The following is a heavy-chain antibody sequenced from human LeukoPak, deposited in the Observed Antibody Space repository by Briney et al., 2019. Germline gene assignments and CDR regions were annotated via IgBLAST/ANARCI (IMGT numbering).Heavy chain of an antibody. D-gene: IGHD1-26*01. Sequence: ASVKVSCKASDYTFITYGLSWVRQAPGQGLEWMGWINTYNGNTNYAQKLQGRVTMTTDTSTNTAYMELRSLRSDDTAVYYCARQKWELRDYFDYWGQGTLVTVSS. CDR1: DYTFITYG. V-gene: IGHV1-18*01. CDR3: ARQKWELRDYFDY. CDR2: INTYNGNT. J-gene: IGHJ4*02.